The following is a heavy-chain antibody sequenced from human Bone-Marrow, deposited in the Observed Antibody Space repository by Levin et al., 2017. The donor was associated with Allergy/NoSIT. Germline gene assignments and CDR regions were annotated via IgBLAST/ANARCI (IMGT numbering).Heavy chain of an antibody. J-gene: IGHJ4*02. CDR1: GLTFSNFA. D-gene: IGHD3-16*01. CDR2: ISASGDNT. Sequence: HSGGSLRLSCADSGLTFSNFALNWVRQAPGKGLEWVSSISASGDNTYYADSVKGRFTISRDNSENRLYLQMNSLRAEDTAVYFCAVIRGGNFWGQGTLVTVSS. CDR3: AVIRGGNF. V-gene: IGHV3-23*01.